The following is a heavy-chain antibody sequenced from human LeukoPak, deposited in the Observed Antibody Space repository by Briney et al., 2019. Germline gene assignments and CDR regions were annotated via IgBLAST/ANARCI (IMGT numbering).Heavy chain of an antibody. D-gene: IGHD3-10*01. Sequence: SETLSLTCTVSGGSISSSSYYWGWIRQPPGKGLEWIGSIYYSGSTYYNPSLKSRVTISVDTSKNQFSLKLSSVTAADTAVYYCARDQDYYGSGSYPRDNWFDPWGQGTLVTVSS. J-gene: IGHJ5*02. CDR2: IYYSGST. CDR3: ARDQDYYGSGSYPRDNWFDP. V-gene: IGHV4-39*07. CDR1: GGSISSSSYY.